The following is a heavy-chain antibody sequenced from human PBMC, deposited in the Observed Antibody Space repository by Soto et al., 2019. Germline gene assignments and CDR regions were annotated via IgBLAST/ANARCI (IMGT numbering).Heavy chain of an antibody. Sequence: PSETLSLTCTVSGGSISRGGYYWSWIRQHPGKGLEWIGYIYYSGSTYYNPSLKSRVTISVDTSKNQFSLKLSSVTAADTAVYYCARGFPDYYDSRHGFAFDIWGQGTMLTVSS. J-gene: IGHJ3*02. D-gene: IGHD3-22*01. CDR1: GGSISRGGYY. CDR2: IYYSGST. CDR3: ARGFPDYYDSRHGFAFDI. V-gene: IGHV4-31*03.